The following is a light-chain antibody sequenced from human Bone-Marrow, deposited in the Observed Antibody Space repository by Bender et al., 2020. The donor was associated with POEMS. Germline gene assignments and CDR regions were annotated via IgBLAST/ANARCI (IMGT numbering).Light chain of an antibody. CDR3: RSNGSSNHH. CDR2: EVS. Sequence: QSALTQPPSASGSPGQSVTISCAGTSNDVGVYNYVSWYQQHPGKAPRLIIYEVSKRPSGVPDRFSGSKSGNTASLTVCGLQTKDKADYYCRSNGSSNHHFGGVTELTAL. V-gene: IGLV2-8*01. J-gene: IGLJ2*01. CDR1: SNDVGVYNY.